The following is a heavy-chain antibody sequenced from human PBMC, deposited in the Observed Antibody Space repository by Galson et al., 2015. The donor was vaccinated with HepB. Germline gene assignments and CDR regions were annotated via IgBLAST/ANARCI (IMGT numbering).Heavy chain of an antibody. Sequence: LRLSCAASGFTYRTYAMSWVRQAPGKGLERVSSISASGGSIYNADSVKGRFTISRDNSKNTLYLQMNSLRAEDTAVYYCAKDRGYCSGGTCYWDFWGQGTLVTVSS. CDR2: ISASGGSI. CDR3: AKDRGYCSGGTCYWDF. J-gene: IGHJ4*02. CDR1: GFTYRTYA. D-gene: IGHD2-15*01. V-gene: IGHV3-23*01.